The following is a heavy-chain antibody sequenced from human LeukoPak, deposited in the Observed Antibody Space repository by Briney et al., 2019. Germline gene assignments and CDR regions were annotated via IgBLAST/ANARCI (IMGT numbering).Heavy chain of an antibody. CDR2: INPNSGGT. Sequence: ASVKVSCKASGYTFTDYSIYWVRQAPGQGLESMGWINPNSGGTHYAQKFHGRVTMTRDTTISTAYMELSGLRSDDTAVYYCARLYSTSRGAGFDPWGQGTLVTVSS. CDR1: GYTFTDYS. V-gene: IGHV1-2*02. D-gene: IGHD6-13*01. J-gene: IGHJ5*02. CDR3: ARLYSTSRGAGFDP.